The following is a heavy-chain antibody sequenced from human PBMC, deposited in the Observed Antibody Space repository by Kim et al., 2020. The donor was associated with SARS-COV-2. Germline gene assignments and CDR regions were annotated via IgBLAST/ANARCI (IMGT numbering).Heavy chain of an antibody. CDR2: IIPIFGTA. V-gene: IGHV1-69*13. D-gene: IGHD3-10*01. Sequence: SVKVSCKASGGTFSSYAISWVRQAPGQGLEWMGGIIPIFGTANYAQKFQGRVTITADESTSTAYMELSSLRSEDTAVYYCARGLLLLGITMVRGGNYYYYGMDVWGQGTTVTVSS. J-gene: IGHJ6*02. CDR1: GGTFSSYA. CDR3: ARGLLLLGITMVRGGNYYYYGMDV.